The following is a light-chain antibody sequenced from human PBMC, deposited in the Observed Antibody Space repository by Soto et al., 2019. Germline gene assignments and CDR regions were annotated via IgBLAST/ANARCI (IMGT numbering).Light chain of an antibody. CDR2: AVS. V-gene: IGLV2-14*01. Sequence: QSVLTHPASVSGSPGQSIAISCAGTSRDVGGYNYVFWCQQHPGKAPKLIIYAVSNRPSGVSNRFSGSKSGDTASLTISGLQAEDEADYYCSSYTSTRTLVFGTGTRSPS. CDR1: SRDVGGYNY. J-gene: IGLJ1*01. CDR3: SSYTSTRTLV.